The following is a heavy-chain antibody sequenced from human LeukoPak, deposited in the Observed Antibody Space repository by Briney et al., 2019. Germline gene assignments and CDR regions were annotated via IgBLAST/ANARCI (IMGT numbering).Heavy chain of an antibody. CDR1: GFTVSSNY. D-gene: IGHD6-19*01. V-gene: IGHV3-53*01. J-gene: IGHJ4*02. Sequence: GGSLRLSCAVSGFTVSSNYMSWVRQAPGKGLEWVSVIYSDGSTYSADSVKGRFTISRDTPKNTLYLQMNSLRVEDTAVYYCASWPVGWYGEDSWGQGTLVTVSS. CDR2: IYSDGST. CDR3: ASWPVGWYGEDS.